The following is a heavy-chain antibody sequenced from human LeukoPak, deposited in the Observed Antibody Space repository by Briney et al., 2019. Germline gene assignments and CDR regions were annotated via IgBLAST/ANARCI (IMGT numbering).Heavy chain of an antibody. V-gene: IGHV3-53*01. Sequence: PGESLRLSCAASGFTVSSNYMSWVRQAPGKGLEWVSVIYSGGGTYYADSVKGRFTISRDNSKNTLYLQMNSLRAEDTAVYYCARNGGEYYYGMDVWGQGTTVTVSS. CDR1: GFTVSSNY. J-gene: IGHJ6*02. CDR2: IYSGGGT. CDR3: ARNGGEYYYGMDV. D-gene: IGHD1-1*01.